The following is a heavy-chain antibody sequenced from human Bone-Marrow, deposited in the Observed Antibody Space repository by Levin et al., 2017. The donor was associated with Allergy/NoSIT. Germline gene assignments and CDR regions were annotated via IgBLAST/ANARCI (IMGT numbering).Heavy chain of an antibody. Sequence: GGSLRLSCAASGFTFRHYTMNWVRQAPGKGLEWVSCITSSGDSTYYADSVEGRFTISRDNAKNSLYLQLNRLRDEDTAMYYCARDPARGYYDSSGYSGDHWGQGTLVTVSS. D-gene: IGHD3-22*01. CDR3: ARDPARGYYDSSGYSGDH. CDR1: GFTFRHYT. CDR2: ITSSGDST. J-gene: IGHJ4*02. V-gene: IGHV3-48*02.